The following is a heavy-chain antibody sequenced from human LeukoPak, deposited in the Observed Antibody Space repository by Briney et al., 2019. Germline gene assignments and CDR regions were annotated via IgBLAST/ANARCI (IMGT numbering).Heavy chain of an antibody. J-gene: IGHJ4*02. CDR3: ARDYFDSSLYLGY. Sequence: SETLSLTCTVSDGSIISAHHHWNWIRQSAGKGLEWIGHIYTRGGTKYNPSLKGRVSISIDTSKNQFSLKLTSVLAADTGVYYCARDYFDSSLYLGYWGQGALVTVSS. D-gene: IGHD3-22*01. CDR2: IYTRGGT. CDR1: DGSIISAHHH. V-gene: IGHV4-61*09.